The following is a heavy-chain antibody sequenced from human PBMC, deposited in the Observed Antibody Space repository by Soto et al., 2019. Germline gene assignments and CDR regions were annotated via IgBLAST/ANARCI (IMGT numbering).Heavy chain of an antibody. CDR2: IYYSGST. V-gene: IGHV4-59*01. Sequence: PSETLSLTCTVSGGSISSYYWSWIRQPPGKGLEWIGYIYYSGSTNYNPSLKSRVTISVDTSKNQFSLKLSSVTAADTAVYYCARQIALRGHYYYYYGMDVWGQGTTVTVSS. CDR3: ARQIALRGHYYYYYGMDV. D-gene: IGHD3-10*01. CDR1: GGSISSYY. J-gene: IGHJ6*02.